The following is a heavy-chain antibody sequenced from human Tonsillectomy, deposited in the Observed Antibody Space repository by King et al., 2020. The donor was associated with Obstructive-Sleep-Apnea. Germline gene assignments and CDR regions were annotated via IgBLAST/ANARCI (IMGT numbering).Heavy chain of an antibody. D-gene: IGHD5-12*01. Sequence: VQLVESGGGVVQPGRSLRLSCAASGFTVSSYDMHWVRQAPGKGLEWVALISDDGSIKYNEDSVTGRFTISRNNSKNTLYLQMNRLRAEDTAVYYCARAMEQWGGYDFYFDYWGQVTLVTVSS. CDR2: ISDDGSIK. CDR1: GFTVSSYD. CDR3: ARAMEQWGGYDFYFDY. V-gene: IGHV3-30*03. J-gene: IGHJ4*02.